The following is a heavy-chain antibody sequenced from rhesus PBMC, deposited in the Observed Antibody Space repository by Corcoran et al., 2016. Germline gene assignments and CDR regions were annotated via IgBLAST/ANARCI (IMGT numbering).Heavy chain of an antibody. D-gene: IGHD5-24*01. Sequence: QVQLQESGPGLVKPSETLSLTCVVSGYSISSGYAWGWIRQPPGKGLEYIGYILGSSGSTSSTPTLRSRDTISKAPSKNQFSRLLSSVTAADTAVYHCARQGDSSADYWGQGVLVTVSS. CDR2: ILGSSGST. CDR3: ARQGDSSADY. V-gene: IGHV4-99*01. CDR1: GYSISSGYA. J-gene: IGHJ4*01.